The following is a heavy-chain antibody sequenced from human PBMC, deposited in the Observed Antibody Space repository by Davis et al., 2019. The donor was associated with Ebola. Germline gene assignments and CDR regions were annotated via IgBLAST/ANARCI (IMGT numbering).Heavy chain of an antibody. CDR2: ISSDSDYI. Sequence: GESLKISCAASGFTFSTYSMSWVRQAPGKGLEWVSSISSDSDYIYYADSAKGRFTISRDNAKNTLYLQMNSLRAEDTAVYYCAKEGSRAFDVWGQGTMVTVSS. J-gene: IGHJ3*01. CDR1: GFTFSTYS. CDR3: AKEGSRAFDV. V-gene: IGHV3-21*01.